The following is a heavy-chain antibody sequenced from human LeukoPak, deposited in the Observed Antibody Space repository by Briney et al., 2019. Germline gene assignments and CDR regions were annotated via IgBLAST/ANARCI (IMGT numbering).Heavy chain of an antibody. D-gene: IGHD1-1*01. V-gene: IGHV4-4*07. CDR1: GGSINVYY. Sequence: SETLSLTCTVSGGSINVYYWTWVRQPAGKGLEWIGRIYTSGSTNFNPSHKSRVTMSVSPPKNQFSLRLNSVTAADTAVYYCARIYRQNWSEYYLDYWGQGILVTVSS. CDR3: ARIYRQNWSEYYLDY. CDR2: IYTSGST. J-gene: IGHJ4*02.